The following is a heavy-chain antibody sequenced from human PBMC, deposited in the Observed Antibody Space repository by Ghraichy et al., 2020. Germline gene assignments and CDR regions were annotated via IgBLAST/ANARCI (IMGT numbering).Heavy chain of an antibody. D-gene: IGHD3-3*01. J-gene: IGHJ6*03. CDR3: ASIIHDWYYYYYMDV. V-gene: IGHV4-30-2*01. Sequence: SETLSLTCAVSGGSISSGGYSWSWIRQPPGKGLEWIGYIYHSGSTYYNPSLKSRVTISVDRSKNQFSLKLSSVTTADTAVYYCASIIHDWYYYYYMDVWGKGTTVTVSS. CDR1: GGSISSGGYS. CDR2: IYHSGST.